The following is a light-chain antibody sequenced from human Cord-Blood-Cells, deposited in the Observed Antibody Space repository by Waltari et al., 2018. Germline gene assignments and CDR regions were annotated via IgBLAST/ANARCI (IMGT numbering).Light chain of an antibody. J-gene: IGLJ3*02. CDR2: DVS. V-gene: IGLV2-14*01. CDR3: SSYTSSSTWV. Sequence: QSALTQPAPVSGSPGPSITISCTRTSSDVGAYNYVSWYPQPPGKAPKLIIYDVSKRPSGVFNRFSGSKSGNTASLTISGLQAEDEADYYCSSYTSSSTWVFGGGTKLTVL. CDR1: SSDVGAYNY.